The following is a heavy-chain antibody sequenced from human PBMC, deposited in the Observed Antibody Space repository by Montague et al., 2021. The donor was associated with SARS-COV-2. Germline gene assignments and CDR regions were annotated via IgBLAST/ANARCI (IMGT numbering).Heavy chain of an antibody. CDR1: ASTISRSIYY. Sequence: SETLSLTCTVSASTISRSIYYLGSIPQPPSKGLAWIGCLHYSWCPYYNPSLKNRVTISVDTSKKHFSLKLSSVTAADTAVYFCAAQSSGGYCSSSSCYVWFGPWGHGTLVTVAS. CDR3: AAQSSGGYCSSSSCYVWFGP. V-gene: IGHV4-39*01. CDR2: LHYSWCP. D-gene: IGHD2-2*01. J-gene: IGHJ5*02.